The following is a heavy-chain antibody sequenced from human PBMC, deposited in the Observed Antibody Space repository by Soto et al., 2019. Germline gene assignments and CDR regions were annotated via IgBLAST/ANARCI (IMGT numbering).Heavy chain of an antibody. J-gene: IGHJ4*02. CDR3: ASASSSWYYFDY. Sequence: VQLVESGGGVVQPGRSLRLSCAASGFTFSSYGMHWVRQAPGKGLEWVAVIWYDGSNKYYADSVKGRFTISRDNSKNTLYLQMNSLRAEDTAVYYCASASSSWYYFDYWGQGTLVTVSS. V-gene: IGHV3-33*01. CDR2: IWYDGSNK. CDR1: GFTFSSYG. D-gene: IGHD6-13*01.